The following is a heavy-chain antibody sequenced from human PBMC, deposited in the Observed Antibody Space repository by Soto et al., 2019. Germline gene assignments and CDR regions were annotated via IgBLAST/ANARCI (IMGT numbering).Heavy chain of an antibody. J-gene: IGHJ4*02. Sequence: QVQLVESGGGVVQPGRSLRLSCAASGFTLSSYAMHWVRQAPGKGLEWVAVISYDGSNKYYADSVKGLFTISRDNPKNTLYLQMNSLRAEDTAVYYCARDTMDYEASGELDFWGQGTLVTVSS. V-gene: IGHV3-30-3*01. CDR1: GFTLSSYA. CDR3: ARDTMDYEASGELDF. D-gene: IGHD4-17*01. CDR2: ISYDGSNK.